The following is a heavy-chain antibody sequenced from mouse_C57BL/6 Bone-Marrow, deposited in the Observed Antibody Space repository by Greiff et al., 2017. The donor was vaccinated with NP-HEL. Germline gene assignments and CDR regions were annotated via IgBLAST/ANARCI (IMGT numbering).Heavy chain of an antibody. CDR2: IDPENGDT. V-gene: IGHV14-4*01. CDR1: GFNIKDDY. CDR3: TTPVVATKRAMDY. Sequence: VQLQQSGAELVRPGASVKLSCTASGFNIKDDYMHWVKQRPEQGLEWIGWIDPENGDTEYASKFQGKATITADTSSNTAYLQLSSLTSEDTAVYYCTTPVVATKRAMDYWGQGTSVTVSS. D-gene: IGHD1-1*01. J-gene: IGHJ4*01.